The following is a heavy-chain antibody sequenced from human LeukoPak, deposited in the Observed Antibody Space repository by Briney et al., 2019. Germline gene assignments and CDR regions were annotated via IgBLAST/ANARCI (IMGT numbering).Heavy chain of an antibody. CDR1: GFTFDDYA. CDR3: ARDGLRGATYDY. V-gene: IGHV3-9*01. J-gene: IGHJ4*01. CDR2: IGWNGGGI. Sequence: PGGSLRLSCAASGFTFDDYAMHWVRQAPGKGLDWVSGIGWNGGGIVYADSVKGRFTISRDNAKKSLFLQMNSLRAEDTAVYYCARDGLRGATYDYWGQGTLVTVSS. D-gene: IGHD1-26*01.